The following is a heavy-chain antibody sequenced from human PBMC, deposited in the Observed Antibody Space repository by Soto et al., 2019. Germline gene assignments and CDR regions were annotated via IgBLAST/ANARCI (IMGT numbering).Heavy chain of an antibody. CDR1: GCTFSSYA. D-gene: IGHD2-2*01. CDR3: ARGVPWNIVVVPADDAFDI. Sequence: GASVKVSCKASGCTFSSYAISWVRQAPGQGLEWMGRIIPIFGTANYAQKFQGRVTITADKSTSTAYMELSSLRSEDTAVYYCARGVPWNIVVVPADDAFDIWGQGTMVTVSS. CDR2: IIPIFGTA. V-gene: IGHV1-69*06. J-gene: IGHJ3*02.